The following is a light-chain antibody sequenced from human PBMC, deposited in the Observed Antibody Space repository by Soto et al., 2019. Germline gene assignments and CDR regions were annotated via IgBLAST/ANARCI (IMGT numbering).Light chain of an antibody. CDR2: DAS. J-gene: IGKJ1*01. V-gene: IGKV1-5*01. CDR3: QQYNSYSQGT. Sequence: DLQMTQSPSTLSASVGDRVTITCRASQSISSWLAWYQQKPGKAPKLLIYDASSLESGVPSRFSGSGSGTEFTLTISSLQPDVFATYYCQQYNSYSQGTFGQGTKVEIK. CDR1: QSISSW.